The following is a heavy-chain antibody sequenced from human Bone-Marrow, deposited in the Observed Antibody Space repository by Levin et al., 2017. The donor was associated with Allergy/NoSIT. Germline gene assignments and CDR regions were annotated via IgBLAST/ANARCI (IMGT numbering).Heavy chain of an antibody. CDR3: AREKYSYGSGSYYPLDY. Sequence: LSLTCEASGFTFSTSAIHWVRQAPGKGLEWVALISHDGNNEYYADSVKGRFTISRDNSKNTLYLQMHSLGADDTAVFYCAREKYSYGSGSYYPLDYWGQGTLVTVSS. V-gene: IGHV3-30-3*01. CDR1: GFTFSTSA. CDR2: ISHDGNNE. D-gene: IGHD3-10*01. J-gene: IGHJ4*02.